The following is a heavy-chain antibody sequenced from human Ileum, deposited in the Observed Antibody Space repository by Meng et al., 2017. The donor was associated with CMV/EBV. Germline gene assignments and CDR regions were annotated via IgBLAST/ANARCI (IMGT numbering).Heavy chain of an antibody. CDR2: IGGSGDLT. V-gene: IGHV3-23*01. CDR3: VKTTRSPYS. CDR1: GFTFRTYV. D-gene: IGHD1-14*01. J-gene: IGHJ4*02. Sequence: ESLKISCTASGFTFRTYVMNWVRRAPGKGLEWVSSIGGSGDLTWYADSVRGRFTISRDNSKNTVFLHMNSLRADDTAVYFCVKTTRSPYSWGQGTLVTVSS.